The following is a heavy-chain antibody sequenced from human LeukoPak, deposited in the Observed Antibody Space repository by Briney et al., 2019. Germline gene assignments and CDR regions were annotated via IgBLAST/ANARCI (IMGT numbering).Heavy chain of an antibody. Sequence: GGSLRLSCAASGFTFSSYWISWVRQAPGKGLEWVANIKQDGSEKYYVDSVKGRFTISRDNAKNSLYLQMNSLRAEDTAVYYCARARSTSLAEYFQHWGQGTLVTVSS. CDR3: ARARSTSLAEYFQH. D-gene: IGHD2-2*01. CDR1: GFTFSSYW. J-gene: IGHJ1*01. V-gene: IGHV3-7*04. CDR2: IKQDGSEK.